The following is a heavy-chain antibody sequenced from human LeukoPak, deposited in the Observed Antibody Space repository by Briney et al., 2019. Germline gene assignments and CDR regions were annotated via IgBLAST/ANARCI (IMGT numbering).Heavy chain of an antibody. V-gene: IGHV3-48*03. J-gene: IGHJ3*02. CDR3: TRAFNI. Sequence: GGSLRLSCVATGFTFSSYTMNWVRQAQGKGLEWVSYTTSNCNTIYYGDSVKGRFTISRDNAKNSLYLQMNSLRAEDTAVYYCTRAFNIWGQGTMVTVSS. CDR2: TTSNCNTI. CDR1: GFTFSSYT.